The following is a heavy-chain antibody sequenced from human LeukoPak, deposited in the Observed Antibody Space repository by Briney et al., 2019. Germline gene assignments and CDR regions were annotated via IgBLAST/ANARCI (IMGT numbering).Heavy chain of an antibody. CDR3: ARGRGPGTKIKFDY. J-gene: IGHJ4*02. CDR2: IYYSGNT. V-gene: IGHV4-59*01. Sequence: PSETLSLTCTVSGGSISSYYWSWIRQPPGKGLEWIGYIYYSGNTGYAQKFQGRVTMTRNTSISTAYMELSSLRSEDTAVYYCARGRGPGTKIKFDYWGQGTLVTVSS. CDR1: GGSISSYY. D-gene: IGHD6-13*01.